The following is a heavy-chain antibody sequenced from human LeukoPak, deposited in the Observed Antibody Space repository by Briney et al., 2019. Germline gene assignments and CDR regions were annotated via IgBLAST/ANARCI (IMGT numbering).Heavy chain of an antibody. CDR3: ARDLGLGVIDS. D-gene: IGHD3-16*01. Sequence: GGSLRISCAASGITVSSNKMNWVRQAPGQGLEWVSVLYSGGSTNYADSVKGRFTISRDNSKNTLYLQMNSLRAEDTAVYYCARDLGLGVIDSWGQGTLVIVSS. CDR2: LYSGGST. J-gene: IGHJ4*02. V-gene: IGHV3-66*01. CDR1: GITVSSNK.